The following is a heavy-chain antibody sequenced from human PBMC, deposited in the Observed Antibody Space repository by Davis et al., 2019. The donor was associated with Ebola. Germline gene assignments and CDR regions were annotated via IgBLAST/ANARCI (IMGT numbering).Heavy chain of an antibody. CDR3: ARDYVPFYDYGDYTRTDAFDI. J-gene: IGHJ3*02. D-gene: IGHD4-17*01. CDR1: GFTFEDRA. Sequence: PGGSLRLSCAASGFTFEDRAMHWVRQGPGKGLEWVSSISWNGATIAYADSVKGRFTTSRDNDKNSLYLQMNSLGAEDTAVYYCARDYVPFYDYGDYTRTDAFDIWGPGTTVTVSS. CDR2: ISWNGATI. V-gene: IGHV3-9*01.